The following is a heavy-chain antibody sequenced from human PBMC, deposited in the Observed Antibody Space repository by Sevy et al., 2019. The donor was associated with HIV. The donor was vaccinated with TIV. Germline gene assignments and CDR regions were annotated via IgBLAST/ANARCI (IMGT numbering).Heavy chain of an antibody. D-gene: IGHD2-2*01. Sequence: GGSLRLSCAASGFTFSSYGMHWVRQAPGKGLEWVAVISYDGSNKYYADSVKGRFTISRDNSKNTLYLQMNSLRAEDTALYYCATDLLGYCSSTSCSYYYYGMDVWGQGTTVTVSS. CDR3: ATDLLGYCSSTSCSYYYYGMDV. CDR2: ISYDGSNK. V-gene: IGHV3-30*03. J-gene: IGHJ6*02. CDR1: GFTFSSYG.